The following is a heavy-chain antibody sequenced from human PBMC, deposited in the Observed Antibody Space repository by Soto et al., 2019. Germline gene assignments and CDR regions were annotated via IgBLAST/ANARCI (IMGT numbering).Heavy chain of an antibody. Sequence: PGGSLRLSCAASGFTFSSYSMNWVRQAPGKGLEWVSYISSSSSTIYYADSVKGRFTISRDNAKNSLYLQMNSLRDEDTAVYYCARDYPYPPLIGGKWLLPIRFDYWGQGTLVTVSS. CDR3: ARDYPYPPLIGGKWLLPIRFDY. CDR2: ISSSSSTI. J-gene: IGHJ4*02. V-gene: IGHV3-48*02. D-gene: IGHD3-22*01. CDR1: GFTFSSYS.